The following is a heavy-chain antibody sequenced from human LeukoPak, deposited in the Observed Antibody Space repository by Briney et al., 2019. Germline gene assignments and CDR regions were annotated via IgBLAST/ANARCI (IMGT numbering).Heavy chain of an antibody. J-gene: IGHJ1*01. D-gene: IGHD1-7*01. CDR1: GFTFNSYG. CDR3: AAYHASGTFGYFQH. V-gene: IGHV3-30*03. Sequence: GGSLRLSCAASGFTFNSYGMHWVRQAPGKGLEWLAVISYDGSNKYFADSVEGRLVVSRDNSNNTLYLHMNTLRPDDTGIYYCAAYHASGTFGYFQHWGQGTLVTVSS. CDR2: ISYDGSNK.